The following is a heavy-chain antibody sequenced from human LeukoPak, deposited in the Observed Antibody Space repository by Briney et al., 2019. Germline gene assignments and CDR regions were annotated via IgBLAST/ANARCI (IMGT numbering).Heavy chain of an antibody. D-gene: IGHD3-22*01. CDR3: ASPGDYYDSSGYYAYFQH. CDR1: GYTFTGYY. V-gene: IGHV1-2*02. CDR2: INPNSGGT. J-gene: IGHJ1*01. Sequence: ASVKVSCKASGYTFTGYYMHWVRQAPGQGLEWMGWINPNSGGTNYAQKFQGRVTMTRDTSISTAYMELSRLRSDDTAVYYCASPGDYYDSSGYYAYFQHWGQGTLVTVSS.